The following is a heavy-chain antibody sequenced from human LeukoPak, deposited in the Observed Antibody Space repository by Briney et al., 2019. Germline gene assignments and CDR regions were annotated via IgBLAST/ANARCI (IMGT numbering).Heavy chain of an antibody. D-gene: IGHD3-22*01. CDR2: INPNSGGT. CDR1: GYTFTSYG. V-gene: IGHV1-2*02. Sequence: ASVKVSCKASGYTFTSYGISWVRQAPGQGLEWMGWINPNSGGTNYAQKFQGRVTMTRDTSISTAYMELSRLRSDDTAVYYCARDSEMSSGVMDFDYWGQGTLVTVSS. J-gene: IGHJ4*02. CDR3: ARDSEMSSGVMDFDY.